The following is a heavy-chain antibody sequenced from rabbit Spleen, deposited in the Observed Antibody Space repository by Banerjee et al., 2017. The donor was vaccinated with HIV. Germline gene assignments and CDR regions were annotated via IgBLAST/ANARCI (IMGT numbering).Heavy chain of an antibody. CDR3: ARDTGSSFSSYGMDL. Sequence: QEQLVESGGGLVKPEGSLTLTCTASEVSFSFNSYMCWVRQAPGKGLEWIACIDIGSSGFTYFATWAKGRFTISKTSSTTVTLQMTSLTAADTATYFCARDTGSSFSSYGMDLWGQGTLVTVS. V-gene: IGHV1S45*01. CDR2: IDIGSSGFT. CDR1: EVSFSFNSY. J-gene: IGHJ3*01. D-gene: IGHD8-1*01.